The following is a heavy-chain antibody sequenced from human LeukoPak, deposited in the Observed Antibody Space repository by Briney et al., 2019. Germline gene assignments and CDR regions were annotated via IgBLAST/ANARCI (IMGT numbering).Heavy chain of an antibody. V-gene: IGHV4-4*02. CDR3: ASIPAAGTLFDY. Sequence: PSETLSLTCDVSGGSFIDHNWWSWVRQAPEKGLEWLGEIYHSGSANYNPSLKSRVTLSLDKSKNQFSLKLSSVTAADTAVYYCASIPAAGTLFDYWGQGTLVTVSS. D-gene: IGHD6-13*01. J-gene: IGHJ4*02. CDR1: GGSFIDHNW. CDR2: IYHSGSA.